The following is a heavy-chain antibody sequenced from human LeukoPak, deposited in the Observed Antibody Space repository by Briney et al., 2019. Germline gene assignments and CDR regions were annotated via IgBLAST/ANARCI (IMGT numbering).Heavy chain of an antibody. J-gene: IGHJ3*02. CDR1: VYSFTSYW. D-gene: IGHD1-14*01. V-gene: IGHV5-51*01. CDR2: IYPGDSDT. Sequence: GESLKIACKGSVYSFTSYWIGWVRQMPGKGLEWMVIIYPGDSDTRYSPSFQGQVTISADKTISTVYLQWSSLKASDTAIYYCARQGPGGSFHIWGQGTMVTVSS. CDR3: ARQGPGGSFHI.